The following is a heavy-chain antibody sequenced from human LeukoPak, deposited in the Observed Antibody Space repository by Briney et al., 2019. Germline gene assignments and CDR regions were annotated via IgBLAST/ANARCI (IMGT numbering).Heavy chain of an antibody. D-gene: IGHD5-18*01. J-gene: IGHJ2*01. CDR1: GFTFSSYA. Sequence: GGSLRLSCAASGFTFSSYAMSWVRQAPGKGLEWVSAISGSGGSTYYADSVKGRFTISRDNSKNTLSLQMNSLRGEDTAVYYCAKGPGETAAADYWYFDLWGRGTLVTVSS. CDR2: ISGSGGST. V-gene: IGHV3-23*01. CDR3: AKGPGETAAADYWYFDL.